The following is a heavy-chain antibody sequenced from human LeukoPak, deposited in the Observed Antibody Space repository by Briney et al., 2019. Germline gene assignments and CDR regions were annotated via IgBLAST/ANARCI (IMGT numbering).Heavy chain of an antibody. CDR3: AKSNGYGLVDI. CDR2: IYYSGST. D-gene: IGHD3-10*01. CDR1: GGSINSYY. V-gene: IGHV4-59*08. J-gene: IGHJ3*02. Sequence: SETLSLTCSVSGGSINSYYWGWIRQPPGKGLEWIGYIYYSGSTNYNPSLKSRGAISLDTSRNQFSLKLNSVAAADTALYYCAKSNGYGLVDIWGQGTMVTVSS.